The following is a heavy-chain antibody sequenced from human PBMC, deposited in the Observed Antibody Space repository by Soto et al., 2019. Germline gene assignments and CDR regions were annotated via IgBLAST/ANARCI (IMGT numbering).Heavy chain of an antibody. D-gene: IGHD3-22*01. V-gene: IGHV3-23*01. Sequence: PEGCLRLSCSAAILPLSTYPMCWLRQAPGKGPEWVSAISSGGGATFYTDSVKGRFTLSRDNSKDTLYLQMNSLRVEDTGVYYCTTDSYFTLKLVRFDYWGLGTLVTVS. CDR1: ILPLSTYP. CDR3: TTDSYFTLKLVRFDY. J-gene: IGHJ4*01. CDR2: ISSGGGAT.